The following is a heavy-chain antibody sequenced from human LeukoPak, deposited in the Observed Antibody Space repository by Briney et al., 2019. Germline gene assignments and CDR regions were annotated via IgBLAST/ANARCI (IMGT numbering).Heavy chain of an antibody. J-gene: IGHJ6*03. V-gene: IGHV3-23*01. Sequence: GGSLRLSCAASGFTFSSYAMSWVRQASGKGLEWVSAISGSGGSTYYADSVKGRFTISRDNSKNTLYLQMNSLRAEDTAVYYCAKAGITGTNYYYMDVWGKGTTVTVSS. CDR3: AKAGITGTNYYYMDV. D-gene: IGHD1/OR15-1a*01. CDR2: ISGSGGST. CDR1: GFTFSSYA.